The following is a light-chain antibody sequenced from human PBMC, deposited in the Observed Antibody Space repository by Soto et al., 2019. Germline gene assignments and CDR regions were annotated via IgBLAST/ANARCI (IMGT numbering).Light chain of an antibody. Sequence: QSALTQPASVSGSPGQSITISCTGTSSDVGGYSYVSWYQQHPGKAPRLMIYEVSNRPSGISNRFSGSKSGNTASLTISGLQAEDEADYYCSSSTSTSTHVFGTGTKLTVL. CDR2: EVS. V-gene: IGLV2-14*01. CDR3: SSSTSTSTHV. CDR1: SSDVGGYSY. J-gene: IGLJ1*01.